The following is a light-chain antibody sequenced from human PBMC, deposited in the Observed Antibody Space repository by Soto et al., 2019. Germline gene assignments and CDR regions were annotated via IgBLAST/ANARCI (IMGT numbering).Light chain of an antibody. CDR1: QSVSSY. CDR3: QQVSNWPPVA. Sequence: RSAVSLAAEERTTLSCRASQSVSSYLAWYQQKPGQAPRLLIYDASNRATGIPARFSGSGSGTDFTLTICGLEPQDLAVYCCQQVSNWPPVAFRQGTRLEIK. J-gene: IGKJ5*01. CDR2: DAS. V-gene: IGKV3-11*01.